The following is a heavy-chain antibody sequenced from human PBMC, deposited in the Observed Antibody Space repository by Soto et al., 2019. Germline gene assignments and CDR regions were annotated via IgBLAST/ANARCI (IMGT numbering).Heavy chain of an antibody. D-gene: IGHD3-3*01. CDR3: ARDTIFGVAERNYYYYMDV. Sequence: GGSLRLSCAASGFTVSSNYMSWVRQAPGKGLEWVSVIYSGGSTYYADSVKGRFTISRDNSKNTLYLQMNSLRAEDTAVYYCARDTIFGVAERNYYYYMDVWGKGTTVTVSS. CDR1: GFTVSSNY. J-gene: IGHJ6*03. CDR2: IYSGGST. V-gene: IGHV3-66*01.